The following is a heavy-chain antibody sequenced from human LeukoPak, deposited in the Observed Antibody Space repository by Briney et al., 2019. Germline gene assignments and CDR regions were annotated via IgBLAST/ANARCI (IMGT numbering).Heavy chain of an antibody. J-gene: IGHJ4*02. Sequence: PWGSLRLSCAASGFTFSSYALYWVRQAPGKGLEWVAVIAYDGSNKYYPDSAKSGFTISRDNPRSTLYLQMNSLRGEDTAVYYCARGRGEHRYGDGIDYWGQGTLVIVSS. D-gene: IGHD5-18*01. V-gene: IGHV3-30-3*01. CDR2: IAYDGSNK. CDR1: GFTFSSYA. CDR3: ARGRGEHRYGDGIDY.